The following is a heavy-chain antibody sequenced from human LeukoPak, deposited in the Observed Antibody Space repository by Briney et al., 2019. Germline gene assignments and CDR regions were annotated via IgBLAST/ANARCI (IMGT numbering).Heavy chain of an antibody. CDR1: GYSFTSYW. CDR2: IYPGDSDT. CDR3: ARPEGPLAYCGGDCYFDY. Sequence: GESLKISCKGSGYSFTSYWIGWVRQMPGKGLEWMGIIYPGDSDTRYSPSFQGQVTISADKSISTAHLQWSSLKASDTAMYYCARPEGPLAYCGGDCYFDYWGQGTLVTVSS. V-gene: IGHV5-51*01. J-gene: IGHJ4*02. D-gene: IGHD2-21*01.